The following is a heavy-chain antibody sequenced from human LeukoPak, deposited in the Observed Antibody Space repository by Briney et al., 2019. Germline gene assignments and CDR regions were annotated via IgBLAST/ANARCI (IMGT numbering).Heavy chain of an antibody. V-gene: IGHV3-30*18. Sequence: GGSLRLSCAASGFTFSSYSMNWVRQAPGKGLEWVAVISYDGSNKYYADSVKGRFTISRDNSKNTLYLQMNSLRAEDTAVYYCAKERAYCSSTSCYEVYYGMDVWGKGTTVTVSS. D-gene: IGHD2-2*01. J-gene: IGHJ6*04. CDR2: ISYDGSNK. CDR1: GFTFSSYS. CDR3: AKERAYCSSTSCYEVYYGMDV.